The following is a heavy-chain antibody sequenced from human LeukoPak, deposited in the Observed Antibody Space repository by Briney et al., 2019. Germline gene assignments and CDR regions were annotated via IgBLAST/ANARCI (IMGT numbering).Heavy chain of an antibody. CDR1: GFTFDDYA. Sequence: GGSLRLSCAASGFTFDDYAMYWVRQAPGKGLEWVSGISWNSGSRGYADSVKGRFTISRDNAKNSLYLQMNSLRAEDMALYYCVKSSKYQLLWGHFDYWGQGTLVTVSS. CDR3: VKSSKYQLLWGHFDY. CDR2: ISWNSGSR. D-gene: IGHD2-2*01. J-gene: IGHJ4*02. V-gene: IGHV3-9*03.